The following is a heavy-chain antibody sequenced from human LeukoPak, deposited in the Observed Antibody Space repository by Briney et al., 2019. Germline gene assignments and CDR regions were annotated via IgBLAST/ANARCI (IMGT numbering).Heavy chain of an antibody. CDR3: ARAKRLLGYCSSTSCYVYFDY. J-gene: IGHJ4*02. Sequence: GASVKVSCKASGYTFTSYGISWVRQAPGQGLEWMGWISAYNGKTNYAQKLQGRVTMTTDTSTSTAYMELRSLRSDDTAVYYCARAKRLLGYCSSTSCYVYFDYWGQGTLVTVSS. CDR1: GYTFTSYG. D-gene: IGHD2-2*01. V-gene: IGHV1-18*01. CDR2: ISAYNGKT.